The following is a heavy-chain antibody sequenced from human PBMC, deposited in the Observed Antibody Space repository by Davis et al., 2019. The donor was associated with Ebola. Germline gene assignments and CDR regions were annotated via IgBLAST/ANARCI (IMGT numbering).Heavy chain of an antibody. CDR3: ARQLSYYYYGMDV. J-gene: IGHJ6*02. V-gene: IGHV5-51*01. CDR1: GYSFTNYW. CDR2: IYPGDSDT. Sequence: GESLKISCKGSGYSFTNYWIGWVRQMPGKGLEWMGIIYPGDSDTRYSPSFQGQVTISADKSISTAYLQWSSLKASDTAMYYCARQLSYYYYGMDVWGQGTTVTVSS.